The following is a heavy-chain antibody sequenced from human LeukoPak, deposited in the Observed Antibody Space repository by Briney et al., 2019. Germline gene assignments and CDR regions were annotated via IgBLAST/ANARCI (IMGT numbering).Heavy chain of an antibody. Sequence: PGGSLRLSCAASGFTFSNSDMNWVRQAPGKGLEWIGRIRNKANNYATAYAASVKGRFTISREDSKNTAYLRMNSLKTEDTAVYYCTYTSSSGVVYWGQGALVTVSS. CDR2: IRNKANNYAT. CDR3: TYTSSSGVVY. V-gene: IGHV3-73*01. CDR1: GFTFSNSD. D-gene: IGHD6-6*01. J-gene: IGHJ4*02.